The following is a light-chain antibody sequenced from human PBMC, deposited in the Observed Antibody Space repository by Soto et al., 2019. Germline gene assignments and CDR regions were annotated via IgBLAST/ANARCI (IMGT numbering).Light chain of an antibody. V-gene: IGLV1-44*01. CDR2: GNI. Sequence: QSVLTQPPSASGTPGQKVTISCSGATSDIGSNTIHWYRHLPGSGPKLLIFGNINRPSGVPDRFSGSKSGTSASLTISGLQADDEADYYCSSSTSSNTLVFGGGTKVTVL. J-gene: IGLJ3*02. CDR3: SSSTSSNTLV. CDR1: TSDIGSNT.